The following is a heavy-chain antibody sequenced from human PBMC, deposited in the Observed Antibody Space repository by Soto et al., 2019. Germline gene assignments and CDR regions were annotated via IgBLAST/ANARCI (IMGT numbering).Heavy chain of an antibody. Sequence: SLKGSCKASGFTFTSSAVQWVRQARGQRLEWIGWIVVGSGNTNYAQKFQERVTITRDMSTSTAYMELSSLRSEDTAVYYCAASSRTTNFRYYYYGMDVWGQGTTVTVSS. V-gene: IGHV1-58*01. CDR1: GFTFTSSA. J-gene: IGHJ6*02. CDR3: AASSRTTNFRYYYYGMDV. CDR2: IVVGSGNT. D-gene: IGHD1-7*01.